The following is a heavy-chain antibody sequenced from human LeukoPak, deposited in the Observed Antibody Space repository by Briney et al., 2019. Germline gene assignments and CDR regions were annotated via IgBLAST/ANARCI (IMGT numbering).Heavy chain of an antibody. CDR2: ISSSGSTI. J-gene: IGHJ6*02. Sequence: PGGSLRLSCAASGFTFSSYGMNWVRQAPGKGLEWVSYISSSGSTIYYADSVKGRFTISRDNAKNSLYLQMNSLRAEDTAVYYCARDLAELPADVYYYYGMDVWGQGTTVTVSS. V-gene: IGHV3-48*03. CDR1: GFTFSSYG. D-gene: IGHD3-3*02. CDR3: ARDLAELPADVYYYYGMDV.